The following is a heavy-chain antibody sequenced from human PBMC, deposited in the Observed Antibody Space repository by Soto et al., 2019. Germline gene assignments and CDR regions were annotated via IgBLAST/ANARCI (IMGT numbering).Heavy chain of an antibody. J-gene: IGHJ4*02. CDR2: VLHTGTT. V-gene: IGHV4-4*02. CDR3: ARSAGWYAVHS. D-gene: IGHD6-19*01. Sequence: QVQLQESGPGLVKPSGTLSLTCAVSGDSVSSPYYWCWVRQPPGKGLEWIGEVLHTGTTSYNPSLSSGVTISMDKSNNRFSLDLSSVPAADTAVYYCARSAGWYAVHSWGPGTLVIVSS. CDR1: GDSVSSPYY.